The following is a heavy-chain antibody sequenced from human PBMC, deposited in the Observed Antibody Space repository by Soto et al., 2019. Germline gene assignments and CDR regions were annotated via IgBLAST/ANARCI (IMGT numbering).Heavy chain of an antibody. CDR1: GYTFTSSG. Sequence: ASVKVSCKASGYTFTSSGISWVRQAPGQGLEWMGWISVYNGNTNYAQNFQGRDSMTTDTSTSTVYMELRNLRSDDTAVYYCARGVVVPAATGKTWFDPWGQGTLVTVSS. J-gene: IGHJ5*02. D-gene: IGHD2-2*01. CDR3: ARGVVVPAATGKTWFDP. CDR2: ISVYNGNT. V-gene: IGHV1-18*01.